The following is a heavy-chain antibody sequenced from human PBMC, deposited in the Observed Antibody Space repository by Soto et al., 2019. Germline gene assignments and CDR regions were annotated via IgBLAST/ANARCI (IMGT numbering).Heavy chain of an antibody. Sequence: GSLRLSCAASGLTFSSYAMSWVRQAPGKGLEWVSAISGSGGSTYYADSVKGRFTISRDNSKKKLYLQMNSLRAEDTAVYYCASLIAHYYDSSGYYAPYGTLDIWGQGTMVTGS. D-gene: IGHD3-22*01. CDR3: ASLIAHYYDSSGYYAPYGTLDI. J-gene: IGHJ3*02. CDR1: GLTFSSYA. V-gene: IGHV3-23*01. CDR2: ISGSGGST.